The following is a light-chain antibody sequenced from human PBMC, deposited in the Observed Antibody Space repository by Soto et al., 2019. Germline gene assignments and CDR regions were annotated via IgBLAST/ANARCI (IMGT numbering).Light chain of an antibody. CDR3: QQYGSSLIT. CDR2: GAS. V-gene: IGKV3-20*01. CDR1: QSVSSSY. J-gene: IGKJ5*01. Sequence: ENVLTQSPGPLSLSPGERATLSLRASQSVSSSYLAWYQQKPGQAPRLLIYGASSRATGIPDRFSGSGSGTDFTLTISRLEPEDFAVYYCQQYGSSLITFGQGTRLEIK.